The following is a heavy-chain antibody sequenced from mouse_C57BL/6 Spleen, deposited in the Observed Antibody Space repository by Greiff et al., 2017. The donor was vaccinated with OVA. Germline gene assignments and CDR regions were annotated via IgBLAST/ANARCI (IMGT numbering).Heavy chain of an antibody. J-gene: IGHJ1*03. D-gene: IGHD1-1*01. V-gene: IGHV1-15*01. CDR1: GYTFTDYE. CDR3: TRKDYYGSSHWYFDG. Sequence: QVQLQQSGAELVRPGASVTLSCKASGYTFTDYEMHWVKQTPVHGLEWIGAIDPETGGTAYNQKFKGKAILTADKSSSTAYMELRSLTSEDSAVYYSTRKDYYGSSHWYFDGWGTGTTVTVSS. CDR2: IDPETGGT.